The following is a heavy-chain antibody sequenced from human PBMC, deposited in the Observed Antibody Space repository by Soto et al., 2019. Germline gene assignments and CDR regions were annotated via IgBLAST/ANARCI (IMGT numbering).Heavy chain of an antibody. Sequence: LSLTCSVSAGPISSSSYYRGWIRPPTEKELEGIASIYYSGSTYYIPSLNRRMTMSVDTYRKQVAQKVSSVCATDTVVYNCARIPYAEYYFDYWGQGTLVTVSS. V-gene: IGHV4-39*01. D-gene: IGHD3-16*01. CDR3: ARIPYAEYYFDY. J-gene: IGHJ4*02. CDR2: IYYSGST. CDR1: AGPISSSSYY.